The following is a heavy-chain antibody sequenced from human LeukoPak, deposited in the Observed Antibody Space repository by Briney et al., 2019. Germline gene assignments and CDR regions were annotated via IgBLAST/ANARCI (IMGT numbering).Heavy chain of an antibody. Sequence: GGSLRLSCAASGDTFRRYAMSWVRQAPGKGLEWVSGISDSVDSTHYADSVKGRFTISRDNSKNTLYLQMNSPRAEDTALYYFAKDLARIGGRQSGYWGQGTLVTVSS. CDR1: GDTFRRYA. CDR3: AKDLARIGGRQSGY. J-gene: IGHJ4*02. CDR2: ISDSVDST. V-gene: IGHV3-23*01. D-gene: IGHD2-15*01.